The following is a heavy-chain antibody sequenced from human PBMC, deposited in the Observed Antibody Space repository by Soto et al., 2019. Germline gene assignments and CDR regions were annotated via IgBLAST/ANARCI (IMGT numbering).Heavy chain of an antibody. Sequence: SETLSLTCTVSGGSISSYYWSWIRQPPGKGLEWIGYIYYSGSTNYNPSLKSRVTISVDTSKNQFSLKLSSVTAADTAVYYCARDRRQAVDNYYYYYGMDVWGQGTTVTVSS. CDR2: IYYSGST. CDR3: ARDRRQAVDNYYYYYGMDV. CDR1: GGSISSYY. D-gene: IGHD6-19*01. J-gene: IGHJ6*02. V-gene: IGHV4-59*01.